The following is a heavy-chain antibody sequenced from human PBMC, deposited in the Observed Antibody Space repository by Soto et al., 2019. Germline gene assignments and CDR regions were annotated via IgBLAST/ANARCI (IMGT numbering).Heavy chain of an antibody. Sequence: QVQLQQWGAGLLKPSETLSLTCAVYGGSFSGYYWSWIRQPPGKGLEWIGEINHSGSTNYNPSLKSRFTIAVDTSKNQFSLKLSSVTAADTAVYYCATNFVTYYDILTGYSSSSNFDYWGQGTLVIVSS. CDR3: ATNFVTYYDILTGYSSSSNFDY. CDR1: GGSFSGYY. CDR2: INHSGST. J-gene: IGHJ4*02. V-gene: IGHV4-34*01. D-gene: IGHD3-9*01.